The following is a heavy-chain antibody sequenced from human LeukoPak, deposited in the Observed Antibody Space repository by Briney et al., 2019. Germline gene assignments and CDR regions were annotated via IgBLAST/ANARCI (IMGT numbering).Heavy chain of an antibody. CDR1: GYTFTSYD. V-gene: IGHV1-2*02. D-gene: IGHD6-6*01. CDR2: INPNSGGT. Sequence: ASVKVSCKASGYTFTSYDINWVRQATGQGLEWMGWINPNSGGTNYAQKFQGRVTMTRDTSTSTAYMELRSLRSDDTAVYYCARGEISSSSSNWFDPWGQGTLVTVSS. CDR3: ARGEISSSSSNWFDP. J-gene: IGHJ5*02.